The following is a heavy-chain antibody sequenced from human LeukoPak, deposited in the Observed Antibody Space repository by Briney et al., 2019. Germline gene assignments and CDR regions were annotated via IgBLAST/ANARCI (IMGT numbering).Heavy chain of an antibody. CDR3: ARENYDFETFDP. D-gene: IGHD3-3*01. CDR1: GGSISSGDYY. J-gene: IGHJ5*02. V-gene: IGHV4-30-4*08. Sequence: APQTLSLTCTVSGGSISSGDYYWSWIRQPPGKGLEWIGYIYYSGSTYYNPSLKSRVTISVDTSKNQFSLKLSSVTAADTAVYYCARENYDFETFDPWGQGTLVTVSS. CDR2: IYYSGST.